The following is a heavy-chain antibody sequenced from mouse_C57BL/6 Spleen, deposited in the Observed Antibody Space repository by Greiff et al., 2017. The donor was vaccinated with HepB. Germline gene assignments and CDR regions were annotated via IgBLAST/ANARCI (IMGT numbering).Heavy chain of an antibody. CDR2: IYPGSGST. D-gene: IGHD3-2*02. V-gene: IGHV1-55*01. Sequence: QVQLQQPGAELVKPGASVKMSCKASGYTFTSYWITWVKQRPGQGLEWIGDIYPGSGSTNYNEKFKSKATLTVDTSSSTAYMQLSSLTSEDSAVYYCARSMAQATGDYFDYWGQGTTLTVSS. J-gene: IGHJ2*01. CDR1: GYTFTSYW. CDR3: ARSMAQATGDYFDY.